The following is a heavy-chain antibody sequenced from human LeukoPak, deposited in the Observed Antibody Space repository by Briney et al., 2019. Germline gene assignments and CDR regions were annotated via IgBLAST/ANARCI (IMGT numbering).Heavy chain of an antibody. Sequence: GGSLTFSFSGSSVTFSSYALHWVRQAPGKGPEYVSAFTSNGDTTYYADSVKGRFTISRDNSKNTLYLQMSSLRAEDTAVNFCVKDHSSSGDYWGQGTLVTVPS. J-gene: IGHJ4*02. CDR2: FTSNGDTT. V-gene: IGHV3-64D*06. CDR3: VKDHSSSGDY. CDR1: SVTFSSYA.